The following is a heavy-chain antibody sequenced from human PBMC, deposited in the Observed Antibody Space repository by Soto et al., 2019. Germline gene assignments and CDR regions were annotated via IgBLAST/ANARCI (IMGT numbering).Heavy chain of an antibody. D-gene: IGHD5-12*01. CDR2: ISGAGGST. CDR1: GFTFINYA. V-gene: IGHV3-23*01. CDR3: AKGSGYDYTYYYHCYMDV. J-gene: IGHJ6*03. Sequence: EVQLLESGGGLVQPGGSLRLSCAASGFTFINYAMSWVRQAPGKGLEWVSSISGAGGSTYYADSVKGRFTISRDNSKNTLYLQVNSLGADDTAVYYCAKGSGYDYTYYYHCYMDVWGKGTTVTVSS.